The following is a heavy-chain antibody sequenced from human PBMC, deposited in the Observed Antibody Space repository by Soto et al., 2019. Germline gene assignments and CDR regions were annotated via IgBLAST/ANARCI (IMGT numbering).Heavy chain of an antibody. Sequence: GGSLRLSCAASEITFSSYSMNWVRQPPGKGLEWVSYISSSSSNIYYDDSVKGRFTISLDTSKKHFSLKLSYVTDADTAAYYCARADRTLVTSYSLDVWGQGTTVTVSS. D-gene: IGHD2-21*02. CDR1: EITFSSYS. V-gene: IGHV3-48*02. J-gene: IGHJ6*02. CDR2: ISSSSSNI. CDR3: ARADRTLVTSYSLDV.